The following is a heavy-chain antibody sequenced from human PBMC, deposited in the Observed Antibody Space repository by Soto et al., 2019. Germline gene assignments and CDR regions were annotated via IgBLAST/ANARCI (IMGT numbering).Heavy chain of an antibody. Sequence: QVQLVQSGAEVKNPGASVKVSCKASGYTFSSYDIIWARQATGQGLEWMGWMNPNSGHAGFAQKFQGRVTLTRNNSRSTAYMELSSLSSEDTAVYFCARRLSSYTYYYYLAVWGKGTPVTVSS. CDR1: GYTFSSYD. CDR2: MNPNSGHA. V-gene: IGHV1-8*01. J-gene: IGHJ6*03. CDR3: ARRLSSYTYYYYLAV. D-gene: IGHD6-6*01.